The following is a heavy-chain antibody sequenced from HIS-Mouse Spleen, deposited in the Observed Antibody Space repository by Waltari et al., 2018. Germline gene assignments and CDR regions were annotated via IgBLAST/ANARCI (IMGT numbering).Heavy chain of an antibody. CDR2: INPNSGGT. J-gene: IGHJ1*01. V-gene: IGHV1-2*02. Sequence: QVQLVQSGAEVKKPGASVKVSCKASGYTFTGYYMHWVRQAPGQGLEWMGWINPNSGGTNYAQKFQGRVTMTRDTSISTAYMELSRLRSDDTAVYYCARVEYYDSSGYYYGYFQHWGQGTLVTVSS. CDR1: GYTFTGYY. D-gene: IGHD3-22*01. CDR3: ARVEYYDSSGYYYGYFQH.